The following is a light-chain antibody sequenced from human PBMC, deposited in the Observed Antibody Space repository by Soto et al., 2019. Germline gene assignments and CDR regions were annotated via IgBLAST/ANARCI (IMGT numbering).Light chain of an antibody. CDR3: SSYAGSNILV. Sequence: QSVLTQPPSASGSPGQSVTISCTGTSSDVGGYDYVSWYQQPPGKAPKLIIYEVSKRPSGVPDRFSGSKSGNTASLTVSGLQPEDETDYYCSSYAGSNILVFGGGTKLTVL. V-gene: IGLV2-8*01. CDR2: EVS. J-gene: IGLJ2*01. CDR1: SSDVGGYDY.